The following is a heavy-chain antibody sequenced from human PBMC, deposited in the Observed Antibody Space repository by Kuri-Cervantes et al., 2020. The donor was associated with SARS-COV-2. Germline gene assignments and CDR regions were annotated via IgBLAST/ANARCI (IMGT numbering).Heavy chain of an antibody. CDR2: ISYDGSNK. CDR3: AKDQWTTIFGVVIDYFDY. Sequence: GGSLRLSCAASGFTFSSYGMHWVRQAPGKGLEWVAVISYDGSNKYYADSVKGRFTISRDNSKNTLYLQMNSLRAEDTAVYYCAKDQWTTIFGVVIDYFDYWGQGTLVTVDS. D-gene: IGHD3-3*01. CDR1: GFTFSSYG. V-gene: IGHV3-30*18. J-gene: IGHJ4*02.